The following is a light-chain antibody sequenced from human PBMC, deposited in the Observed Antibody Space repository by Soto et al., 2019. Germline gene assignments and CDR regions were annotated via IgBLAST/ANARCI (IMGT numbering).Light chain of an antibody. V-gene: IGKV1-39*01. CDR1: QSISSY. Sequence: DIQMTQSPSSLCASLGDIVTITCRSSQSISSYLNWYQQKPGKAPKLLIFTASTLQSGVPSRFSGSGSGTDFTLTISSLQPEDFATYYCQQSYTTPLGFGGGTKVDIK. CDR2: TAS. J-gene: IGKJ4*01. CDR3: QQSYTTPLG.